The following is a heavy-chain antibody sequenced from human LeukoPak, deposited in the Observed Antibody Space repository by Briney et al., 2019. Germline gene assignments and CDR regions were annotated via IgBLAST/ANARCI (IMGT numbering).Heavy chain of an antibody. D-gene: IGHD2-15*01. J-gene: IGHJ5*02. CDR1: GGSISSYY. CDR2: IYTSGST. V-gene: IGHV4-4*07. CDR3: ARGPWRVVAAYNWFDP. Sequence: SETLSLTCTVSGGSISSYYWSWIRQPAGKGLEWIGRIYTSGSTNYNPSLKSRVTMSVDTSKNQFSLKLSSVTAADTAVYYCARGPWRVVAAYNWFDPWGQGTLVTVSS.